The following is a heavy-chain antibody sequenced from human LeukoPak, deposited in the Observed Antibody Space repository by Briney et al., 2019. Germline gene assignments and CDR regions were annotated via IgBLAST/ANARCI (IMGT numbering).Heavy chain of an antibody. Sequence: ASVKVSCKASGYTFTGYYMHWVRQAPGQGLEWMGWINAGNGNTKYSQEFQGRVTITRDTSASTAYMELSSLRSEDMAVYYCARGRGSGSYYYDYWGQGTLVTVSS. CDR1: GYTFTGYY. J-gene: IGHJ4*02. CDR2: INAGNGNT. CDR3: ARGRGSGSYYYDY. V-gene: IGHV1-3*03. D-gene: IGHD3-10*01.